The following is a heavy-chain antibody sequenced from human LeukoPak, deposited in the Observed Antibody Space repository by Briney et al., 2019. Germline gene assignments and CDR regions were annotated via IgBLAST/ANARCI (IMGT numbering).Heavy chain of an antibody. V-gene: IGHV1-18*01. Sequence: ASVKVSCKASGYTFTSYGISWVRQAPGQGLEWMGWISAYNGNTNYAQKLQGRVTMTTDTSTSTAYMELRSLRSDDTAVYYCARGYCSSTSCYGSLFHYWGQGTLVTVSS. CDR2: ISAYNGNT. D-gene: IGHD2-2*01. J-gene: IGHJ4*02. CDR1: GYTFTSYG. CDR3: ARGYCSSTSCYGSLFHY.